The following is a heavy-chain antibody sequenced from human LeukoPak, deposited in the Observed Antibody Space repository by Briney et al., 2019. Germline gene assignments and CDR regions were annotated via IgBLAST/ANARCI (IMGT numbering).Heavy chain of an antibody. CDR3: ASDIHVLRYFDWLPSYMDV. V-gene: IGHV3-21*01. CDR1: GFPFSSYS. Sequence: GGTLRLSCAASGFPFSSYSMNWVRQAPGKGLEWVSSISSSSYIYYADSLKGRFTISRDNAKNSLYLQMNSLRAEDTAVYYCASDIHVLRYFDWLPSYMDVWGKGTTVTISS. D-gene: IGHD3-9*01. J-gene: IGHJ6*03. CDR2: ISSSSYI.